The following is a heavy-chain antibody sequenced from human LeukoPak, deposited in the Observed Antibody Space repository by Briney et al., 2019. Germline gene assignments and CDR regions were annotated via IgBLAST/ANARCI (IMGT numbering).Heavy chain of an antibody. CDR2: ISSSSSYI. V-gene: IGHV3-21*01. D-gene: IGHD2-2*01. J-gene: IGHJ4*02. Sequence: GSLRLSCAASGFTFSSYSMNWVRQAPGKGLEWVSSISSSSSYIYYADSVKGRFTISRDNAKNSLYLQMNSLRAEDTAVYYCARDVSLVVPAARGYYFDYWGQGTLVTVSS. CDR3: ARDVSLVVPAARGYYFDY. CDR1: GFTFSSYS.